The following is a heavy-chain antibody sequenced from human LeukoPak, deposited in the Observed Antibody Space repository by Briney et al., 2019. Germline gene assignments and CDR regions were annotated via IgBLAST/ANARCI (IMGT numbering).Heavy chain of an antibody. CDR1: GFTFNNYA. CDR3: ARSLKWNLVGFDY. V-gene: IGHV3-23*01. J-gene: IGHJ4*02. CDR2: INDSGGST. D-gene: IGHD1-1*01. Sequence: GGSLRLSCAASGFTFNNYAMNWVRQAPGKGLEWVSVINDSGGSTFYADSVKGRFSISRDNSNLYLQMSSLRAEDTAEYYCARSLKWNLVGFDYWGQGTLVTVSS.